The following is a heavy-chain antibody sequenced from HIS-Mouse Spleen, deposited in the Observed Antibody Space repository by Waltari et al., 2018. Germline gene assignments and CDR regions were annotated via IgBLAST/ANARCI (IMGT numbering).Heavy chain of an antibody. D-gene: IGHD6-13*01. CDR2: IYYSGST. CDR3: AREIPYSSSWYDWYFDL. Sequence: QLQLQESGPGLVKPSETLSLTCTVSGGSISSISYYWGWIRQPPGKGLEWIGSIYYSGSTYYNPSFKSRVTISVDTSKNQFSLKLSSVTAADTAVYYCAREIPYSSSWYDWYFDLWGRGTLVTVSS. J-gene: IGHJ2*01. V-gene: IGHV4-39*07. CDR1: GGSISSISYY.